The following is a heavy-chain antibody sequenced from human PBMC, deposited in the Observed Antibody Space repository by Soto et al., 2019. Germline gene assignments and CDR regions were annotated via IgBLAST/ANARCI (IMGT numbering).Heavy chain of an antibody. V-gene: IGHV4-34*01. Sequence: TSETLSLTCAVYGGSFSGYYWSWIRQPPGKGLEWIGEINHSGSTNYNPSLKSRVTISVDTSKNQFSLKLSSVTAADTAVYYCARDEDYVDYWGQGTLVTVSS. CDR2: INHSGST. D-gene: IGHD3-10*01. J-gene: IGHJ4*02. CDR1: GGSFSGYY. CDR3: ARDEDYVDY.